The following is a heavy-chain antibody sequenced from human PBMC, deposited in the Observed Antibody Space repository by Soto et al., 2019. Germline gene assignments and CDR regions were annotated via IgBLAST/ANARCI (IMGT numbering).Heavy chain of an antibody. V-gene: IGHV3-11*01. CDR3: XXXXXQLHGMDV. J-gene: IGHJ6*02. CDR1: GFTFSDYY. Sequence: QVQLVESGGGLVKPGGSLRLSCAASGFTFSDYYMTWIRQAPGKGLEWVSYISSSGSTIYYADSVKGRFTISRDNAKXXXXXXXXXXXXXXXAVYYXXXXXXQLHGMDVWGQGTTVTVSS. D-gene: IGHD3-10*01. CDR2: ISSSGSTI.